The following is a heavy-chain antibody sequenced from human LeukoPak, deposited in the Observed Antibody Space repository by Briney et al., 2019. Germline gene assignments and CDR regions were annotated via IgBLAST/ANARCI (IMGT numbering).Heavy chain of an antibody. CDR2: ISGSGGST. CDR1: GFTFSSYA. D-gene: IGHD3-22*01. CDR3: AKGAADYYDSSGYYGIDY. Sequence: LTGGSLRLSCAASGFTFSSYAMSWVRQAPGKGLEWVPAISGSGGSTYYADSVKGRFTISRDNSKNTLYLQMNSLRAEDTAVYYCAKGAADYYDSSGYYGIDYWGQGTLVTVSS. J-gene: IGHJ4*02. V-gene: IGHV3-23*01.